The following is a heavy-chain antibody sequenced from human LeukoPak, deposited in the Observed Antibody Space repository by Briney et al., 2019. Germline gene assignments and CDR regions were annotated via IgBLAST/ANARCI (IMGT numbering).Heavy chain of an antibody. D-gene: IGHD3-10*01. J-gene: IGHJ4*02. CDR2: IYPTDPDP. CDR3: ARLILNYGWD. Sequence: GESLQISCKGSGYSFTNFWIGWVRQMPGKGLEWMGIIYPTDPDPKYSPSFQGQVTISVDKSISTAYLQWSSLKASDTAMYYCARLILNYGWDWGQGTLVTVSS. V-gene: IGHV5-51*01. CDR1: GYSFTNFW.